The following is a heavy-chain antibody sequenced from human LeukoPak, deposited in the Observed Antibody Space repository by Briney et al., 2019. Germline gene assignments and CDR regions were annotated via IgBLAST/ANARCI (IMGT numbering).Heavy chain of an antibody. Sequence: GGSLRLSCAASGFTFDNYWMHWVRHAPGKGLEWVSRINNKGRSTSYADSVKGRFAISRDNAENTLYLNMNNLRAEDTAVYYCAKQRSGGSGWCMDYWGQGTLVTVSS. CDR1: GFTFDNYW. D-gene: IGHD6-19*01. V-gene: IGHV3-74*01. CDR3: AKQRSGGSGWCMDY. CDR2: INNKGRST. J-gene: IGHJ4*02.